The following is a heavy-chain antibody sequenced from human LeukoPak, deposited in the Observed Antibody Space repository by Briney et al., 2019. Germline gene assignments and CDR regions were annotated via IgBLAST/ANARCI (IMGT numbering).Heavy chain of an antibody. CDR3: ARDYGDYSGFDP. Sequence: PGGSLRLSCAASGFTLRSFWMTWVRQAPGKGLEWVANIKQDGSEKHYVDSVRGRFTISRDNAKNSLYLQMNSLRAEDTAVYYCARDYGDYSGFDPWGQGTLVTVSS. J-gene: IGHJ5*02. CDR1: GFTLRSFW. D-gene: IGHD4-17*01. V-gene: IGHV3-7*01. CDR2: IKQDGSEK.